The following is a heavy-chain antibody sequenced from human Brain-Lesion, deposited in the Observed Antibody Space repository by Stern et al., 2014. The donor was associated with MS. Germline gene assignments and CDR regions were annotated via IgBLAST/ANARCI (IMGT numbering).Heavy chain of an antibody. D-gene: IGHD6-19*01. V-gene: IGHV3-23*04. J-gene: IGHJ1*01. CDR2: ISGRRGTT. CDR1: GFSFSSYD. CDR3: AKWPHHIAVAGTRYFQH. Sequence: EVQLVESGGGLGQPGGSLRLSCAASGFSFSSYDMSWVRQTPGKGLQWISVISGRRGTTNYADSVKGRFTISRDNSKNTLYLQMDSLRADDTAVYYCAKWPHHIAVAGTRYFQHWGQGTLVTVSS.